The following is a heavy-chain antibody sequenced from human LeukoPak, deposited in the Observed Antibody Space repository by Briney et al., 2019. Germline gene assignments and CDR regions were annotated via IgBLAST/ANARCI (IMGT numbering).Heavy chain of an antibody. Sequence: SETLSLTCAVYGGYFSGYYWSWIRQPPGRGLEWIGEINHSGSTNYNPSLKSRVTISVDTSKNQFSLKLSSVTAADTAVYYCARERTTWVVDYWGQGTLVTVSS. J-gene: IGHJ4*02. CDR1: GGYFSGYY. CDR2: INHSGST. V-gene: IGHV4-34*01. D-gene: IGHD1-14*01. CDR3: ARERTTWVVDY.